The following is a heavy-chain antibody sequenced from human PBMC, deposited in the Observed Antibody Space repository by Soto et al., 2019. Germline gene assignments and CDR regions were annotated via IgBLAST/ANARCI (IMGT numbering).Heavy chain of an antibody. CDR2: ISGSGDNT. J-gene: IGHJ4*02. V-gene: IGHV3-23*01. CDR1: GFTFSSYS. CDR3: AKRERWPASGPY. Sequence: EVQLLESGGGLVQPGGSLRLSCAASGFTFSSYSMTWVRQAPGKGLEWVSDISGSGDNTYYADSVKGRFTISRDNSKNPLDLQMKSLRAEDTALYYCAKRERWPASGPYWGQGTLVTVSS. D-gene: IGHD1-1*01.